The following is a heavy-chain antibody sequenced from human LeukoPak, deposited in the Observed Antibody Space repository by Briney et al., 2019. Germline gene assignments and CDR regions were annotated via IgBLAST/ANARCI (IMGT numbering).Heavy chain of an antibody. V-gene: IGHV4-39*01. J-gene: IGHJ6*02. CDR2: IYYSGST. Sequence: PSETLSLTCTVSGGPISSSSYYWGWIRQPPGKGLEWIGSIYYSGSTYYNPSLKSRVTIYVDTSKSQFSLKLSSVTPADTAVYYCARRRGSYCSDGMDVWGQGTTVTVSS. CDR3: ARRRGSYCSDGMDV. D-gene: IGHD1-26*01. CDR1: GGPISSSSYY.